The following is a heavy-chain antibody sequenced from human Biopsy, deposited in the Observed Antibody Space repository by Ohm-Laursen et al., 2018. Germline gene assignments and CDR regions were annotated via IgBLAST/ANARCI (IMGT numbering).Heavy chain of an antibody. V-gene: IGHV1-18*01. D-gene: IGHD1-1*01. Sequence: ASVKVSCKASGYIFTTSGISWVRQAPGQGLEWMGWISSYNDNTNYAKKFQDRVTMSADTSTATASMELRTLRSEDTAVYYCAADINVWNVNYWGQGTQVTVSS. CDR2: ISSYNDNT. CDR3: AADINVWNVNY. J-gene: IGHJ4*02. CDR1: GYIFTTSG.